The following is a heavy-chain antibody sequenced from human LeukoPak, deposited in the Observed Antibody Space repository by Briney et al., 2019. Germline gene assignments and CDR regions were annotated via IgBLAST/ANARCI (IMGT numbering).Heavy chain of an antibody. CDR1: GFTFDDYA. CDR3: AKDGFSNNWYHFDH. CDR2: ISWNSGTI. J-gene: IGHJ4*02. V-gene: IGHV3-9*01. Sequence: GGSLRLSCAASGFTFDDYAMHWVRQAPGKGLEWVSGISWNSGTIGYADSVKGRFTISRDNAKNSLYLQMNSLRAEDTALYYCAKDGFSNNWYHFDHWGQGALVTVSS. D-gene: IGHD6-13*01.